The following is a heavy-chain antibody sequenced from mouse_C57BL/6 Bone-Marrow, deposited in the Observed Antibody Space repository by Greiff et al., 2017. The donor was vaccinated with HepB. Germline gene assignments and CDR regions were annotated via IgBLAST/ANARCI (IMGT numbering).Heavy chain of an antibody. D-gene: IGHD2-1*01. CDR3: ARSDGNYVGFAY. Sequence: QVQLQQPGAELVKPGASVKLSCKASGYTFTSYWMQWVKQRPGQGLEWIGEIDPSDSYTNYNQKFKGKATLTVDTSSSTAYMQLSSLTSEDSAVYYCARSDGNYVGFAYWGQGTLVTVSA. J-gene: IGHJ3*01. CDR2: IDPSDSYT. CDR1: GYTFTSYW. V-gene: IGHV1-50*01.